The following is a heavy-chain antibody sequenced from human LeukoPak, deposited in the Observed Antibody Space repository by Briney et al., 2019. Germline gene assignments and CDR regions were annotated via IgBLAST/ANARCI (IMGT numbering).Heavy chain of an antibody. CDR1: GFTFGDYA. V-gene: IGHV3-23*01. CDR3: AKVGTAMVPRPYYFDY. CDR2: ISGSGGST. Sequence: GGSLRLSCTASGFTFGDYAMSWVRQAPGKGLEWVSAISGSGGSTYYADSVKGRFTISRDNSKNTLYLQMNSLRAEDTAVYYCAKVGTAMVPRPYYFDYWGQGTLVTVSS. D-gene: IGHD5-18*01. J-gene: IGHJ4*02.